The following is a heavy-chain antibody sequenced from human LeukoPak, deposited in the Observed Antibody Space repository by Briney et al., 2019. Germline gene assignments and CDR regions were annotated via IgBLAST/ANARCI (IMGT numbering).Heavy chain of an antibody. CDR2: ISGSGGST. CDR3: ARNLVGGLDY. V-gene: IGHV3-23*01. J-gene: IGHJ4*02. Sequence: ETLSLTCAVYGGSFSGYYWSWVRQAPGKGLEWVSAISGSGGSTYYADSVKGRFTISRDNSKNTLYLQMNSLRAEDMAVYYCARNLVGGLDYWGQGTLVTVSS. D-gene: IGHD2-15*01. CDR1: GGSFSGYY.